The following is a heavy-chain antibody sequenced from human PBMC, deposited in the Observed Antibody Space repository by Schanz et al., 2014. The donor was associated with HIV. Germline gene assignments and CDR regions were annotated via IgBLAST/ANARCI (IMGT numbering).Heavy chain of an antibody. D-gene: IGHD2-21*02. J-gene: IGHJ4*02. CDR3: ARAGVTDLFDH. CDR1: GLAFSNHA. Sequence: DVQLLESGGGLVQPGGPLRLSCTASGLAFSNHAMTWVRQAPGRGLEWLSAISVSGASTYYADSVKGRFTISRDKAKNSLYLQMNSLRDEDTAVYYCARAGVTDLFDHWGQGTLVTVSS. V-gene: IGHV3-23*01. CDR2: ISVSGAST.